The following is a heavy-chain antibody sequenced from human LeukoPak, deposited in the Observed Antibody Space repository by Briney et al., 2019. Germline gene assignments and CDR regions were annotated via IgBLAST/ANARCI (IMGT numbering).Heavy chain of an antibody. CDR3: ARGDDYDYVWGSYRHSFDY. J-gene: IGHJ4*02. CDR2: IDPNSGGT. CDR1: GYTFTSYG. Sequence: ASVKVFCKASGYTFTSYGISWVRQAPGQGLEWMGWIDPNSGGTNYAQKFQGRVTMTRDTSISTAYMELSRLRSDDTAVYYCARGDDYDYVWGSYRHSFDYWGQGTLVTVSS. V-gene: IGHV1-2*02. D-gene: IGHD3-16*02.